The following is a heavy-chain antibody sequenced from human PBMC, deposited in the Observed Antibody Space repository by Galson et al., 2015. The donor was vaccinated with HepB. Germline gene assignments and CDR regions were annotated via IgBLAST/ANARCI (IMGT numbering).Heavy chain of an antibody. CDR1: GDSVSSNSAA. V-gene: IGHV6-1*01. J-gene: IGHJ5*02. Sequence: CAISGDSVSSNSAAWNWIRQSPSRGLEWLGRTYYRSKWYNDYAVSVKSRITINPDTSMNQFSLQLNSVTPEDTAVYYCARGWTVTHLDYNWFDPWGQGTLVTVSS. CDR2: TYYRSKWYN. CDR3: ARGWTVTHLDYNWFDP. D-gene: IGHD4-17*01.